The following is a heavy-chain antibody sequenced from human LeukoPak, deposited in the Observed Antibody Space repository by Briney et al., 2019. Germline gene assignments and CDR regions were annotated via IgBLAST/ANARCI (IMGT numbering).Heavy chain of an antibody. Sequence: GGSLRLSCAASGFIFSNYGMNWVRQAPGKRLEWVSYISSSSDSIYYADSVKGRFTISRDNVENSLYLQMNSLRDEDTAVYYCARAMRSGYDYWGQGTLVTVSS. V-gene: IGHV3-48*02. J-gene: IGHJ4*02. CDR1: GFIFSNYG. CDR3: ARAMRSGYDY. D-gene: IGHD5-12*01. CDR2: ISSSSDSI.